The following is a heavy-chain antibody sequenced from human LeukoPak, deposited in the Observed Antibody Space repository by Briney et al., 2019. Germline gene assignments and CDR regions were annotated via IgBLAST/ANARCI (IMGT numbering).Heavy chain of an antibody. CDR2: INSAGSST. J-gene: IGHJ4*02. CDR3: ASDLDRSPFDY. CDR1: GLTFSGYW. V-gene: IGHV3-74*01. Sequence: GGSLRLSCAASGLTFSGYWMHWVRQAPGKGLVWVSRINSAGSSTNYADSVKGRFTISRDNAKNTLYLQMNSLRAEDTAVYYCASDLDRSPFDYWGQGTLVTVSS. D-gene: IGHD1-26*01.